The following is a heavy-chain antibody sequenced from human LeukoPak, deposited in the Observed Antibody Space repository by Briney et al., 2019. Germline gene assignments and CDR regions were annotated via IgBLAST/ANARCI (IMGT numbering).Heavy chain of an antibody. V-gene: IGHV3-48*01. J-gene: IGHJ4*02. CDR2: ISSSSSTI. D-gene: IGHD5-12*01. CDR1: GFTFSSHS. Sequence: PGGSLRLSCAASGFTFSSHSINWVRQAPGKGLEWVSYISSSSSTIYYADSVKGRFTISRDNAKNSLYLQMNSLRAEDTAVYYCARKESGYDYWGQGTLVTVSS. CDR3: ARKESGYDY.